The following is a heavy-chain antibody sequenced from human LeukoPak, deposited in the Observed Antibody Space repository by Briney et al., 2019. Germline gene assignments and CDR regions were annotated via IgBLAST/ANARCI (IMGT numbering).Heavy chain of an antibody. CDR1: GCSISSYY. V-gene: IGHV4-59*01. CDR3: ARDSPYGDYPFDY. D-gene: IGHD4-17*01. J-gene: IGHJ4*02. CDR2: IYYSGST. Sequence: YPSETLSLTCTVSGCSISSYYWSWIRQPPGKGLEWIGYIYYSGSTNYNPSLKSRVTISVDTSKNQFSLKLSSVTAADTAVYYCARDSPYGDYPFDYWGQGTLVTVSS.